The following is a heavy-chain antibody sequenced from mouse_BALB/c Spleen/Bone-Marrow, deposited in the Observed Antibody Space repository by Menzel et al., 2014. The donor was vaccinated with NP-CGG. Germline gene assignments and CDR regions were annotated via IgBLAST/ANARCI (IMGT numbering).Heavy chain of an antibody. CDR2: INPYNGGT. V-gene: IGHV1-18*01. J-gene: IGHJ3*01. D-gene: IGHD1-1*01. CDR1: GYSFTGYT. Sequence: EVQLQQSGPELVKPGASMKISCKASGYSFTGYTMKPCRMKQSHGKNLEWIGLINPYNGGTNYNQKFKGKATLTVDKSSSTAYMELLSLTSEDSAVYYCARDYYGFSYGFAYWGQGTLVTVSA. CDR3: ARDYYGFSYGFAY.